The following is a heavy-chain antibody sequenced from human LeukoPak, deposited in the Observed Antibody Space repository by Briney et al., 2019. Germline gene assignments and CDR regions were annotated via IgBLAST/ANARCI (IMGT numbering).Heavy chain of an antibody. CDR2: INPSGGST. CDR1: GYTFTSYY. J-gene: IGHJ3*02. D-gene: IGHD3-3*01. Sequence: ASVKVSCKASGYTFTSYYMHWVRQAPGQGLEWMGIINPSGGSTSYAQKFQGRVTMTRDTSTSTVYMELSSLRSEDTAVYYSARDLGGGGDAFDIWGQGTMVTVSS. V-gene: IGHV1-46*01. CDR3: ARDLGGGGDAFDI.